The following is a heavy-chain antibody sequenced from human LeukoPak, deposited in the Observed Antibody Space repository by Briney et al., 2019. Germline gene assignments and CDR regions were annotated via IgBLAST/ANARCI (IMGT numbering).Heavy chain of an antibody. CDR1: GFTFNNYA. CDR2: VSGSGDRI. V-gene: IGHV3-23*01. J-gene: IGHJ3*02. CDR3: AKGPQWATGVAFDI. Sequence: GGSLRLSCAASGFTFNNYAMNWVRHAPGKGLEWVSFVSGSGDRIYYAGSVKGRFTISRDNSKDTLHLQMNSLRAEDTALYYCAKGPQWATGVAFDIWGQGTMVTVSS. D-gene: IGHD6-19*01.